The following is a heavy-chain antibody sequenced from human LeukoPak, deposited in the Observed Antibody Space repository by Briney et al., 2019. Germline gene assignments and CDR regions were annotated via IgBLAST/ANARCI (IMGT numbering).Heavy chain of an antibody. CDR2: IKQDGSEK. D-gene: IGHD5-12*01. J-gene: IGHJ4*02. Sequence: GGSLRLSCAASGFTFSSYWMSWVRQAPGKGLEWVANIKQDGSEKYYVDSVKGRFTISRDNAKNTLYLQMNSLRAEDTAVYYCAKVRVDIVATTADSDYWGQGTLVTVSS. CDR1: GFTFSSYW. V-gene: IGHV3-7*01. CDR3: AKVRVDIVATTADSDY.